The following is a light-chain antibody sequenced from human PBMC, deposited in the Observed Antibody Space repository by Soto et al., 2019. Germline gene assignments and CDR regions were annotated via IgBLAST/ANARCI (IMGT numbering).Light chain of an antibody. V-gene: IGLV2-14*01. CDR2: NVS. CDR1: SSDVGGYNY. Sequence: QSVLTQPASVSGSPGQSITISCTGTSSDVGGYNYVSWYQQNPGKAPKLMIYNVSNRPSGVSNRLSGSKSGNTASLTISGLQAEDEADYYCSSYTSSNTVLFGGGTKLTVL. CDR3: SSYTSSNTVL. J-gene: IGLJ2*01.